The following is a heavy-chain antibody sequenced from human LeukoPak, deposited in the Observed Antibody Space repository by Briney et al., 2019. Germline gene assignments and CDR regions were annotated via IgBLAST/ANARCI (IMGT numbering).Heavy chain of an antibody. D-gene: IGHD3-22*01. CDR1: DDSIKSYF. J-gene: IGHJ4*02. Sequence: PSETLSLTCTVSDDSIKSYFWTWIRQSPGKGLEWIGYVFYSGSTSYNPSLRSRLTMSVDTSKSQFSLNLSSVTTADTAVYYCARGTRRHYDGSGYYYGEFDYWGQGILVTVSS. V-gene: IGHV4-59*01. CDR3: ARGTRRHYDGSGYYYGEFDY. CDR2: VFYSGST.